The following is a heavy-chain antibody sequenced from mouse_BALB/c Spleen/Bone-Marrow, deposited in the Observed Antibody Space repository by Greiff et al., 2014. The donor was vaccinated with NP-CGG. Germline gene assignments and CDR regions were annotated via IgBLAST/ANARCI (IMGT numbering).Heavy chain of an antibody. CDR3: ARSGTNYAMDY. J-gene: IGHJ4*01. CDR1: GFSSTSYG. CDR2: IWSDGST. V-gene: IGHV2-6-2*01. Sequence: VQLVESGPDLVAPSQSLSLTCTVSGFSSTSYGLHWVRQPPGKGLEWLGVIWSDGSTTYNSALKPRLSISKDNSKRQVLLKMNSLQTDDTAMYYCARSGTNYAMDYWGQGTSVTVSS. D-gene: IGHD4-1*01.